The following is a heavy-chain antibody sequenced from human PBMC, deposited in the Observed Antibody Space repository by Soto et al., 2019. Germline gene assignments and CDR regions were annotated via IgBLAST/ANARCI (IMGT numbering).Heavy chain of an antibody. J-gene: IGHJ4*02. V-gene: IGHV1-3*01. CDR3: ARVRNYCSGGSCYGYYFDY. D-gene: IGHD2-15*01. Sequence: QVQLVQSGAEVKKPGASVKVSCKASGYTFTSYAMHWLRQAPGQRLEWMGWINAGNGNTKYSQKFQGRVTITRDTSASTAYMELSSLRSEDTAVYYCARVRNYCSGGSCYGYYFDYGGQGTLVTVSS. CDR1: GYTFTSYA. CDR2: INAGNGNT.